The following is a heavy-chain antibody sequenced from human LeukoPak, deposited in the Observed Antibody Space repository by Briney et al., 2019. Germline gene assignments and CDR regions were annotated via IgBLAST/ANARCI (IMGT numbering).Heavy chain of an antibody. CDR1: GFSFNNYA. CDR2: ISTTSGST. Sequence: GGSLRLSCAASGFSFNNYAMSWVRQAPGKGLEWVSAISTTSGSTYYADSVKGRFTISRDNSKNTLSLQMDSLRVEDTAVYYCAKDWTTVVTPKGYYFDSWGQGTLVTVSS. D-gene: IGHD4-23*01. CDR3: AKDWTTVVTPKGYYFDS. V-gene: IGHV3-23*01. J-gene: IGHJ4*02.